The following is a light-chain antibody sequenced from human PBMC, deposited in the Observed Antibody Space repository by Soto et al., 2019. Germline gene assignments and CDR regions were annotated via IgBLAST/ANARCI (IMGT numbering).Light chain of an antibody. CDR1: SSKFGSNY. V-gene: IGLV1-47*01. CDR3: AAWDDSLSAHYV. Sequence: SVLTQPPSASGTPGPRVTISFFGNSSKFGSNYVYWYQQLPGTAPKLLIYRNNQRPSGVPDRFSGSKSGTSASLAISGLRSEDEAGYYCAAWDDSLSAHYVFGTGTKVTVL. J-gene: IGLJ1*01. CDR2: RNN.